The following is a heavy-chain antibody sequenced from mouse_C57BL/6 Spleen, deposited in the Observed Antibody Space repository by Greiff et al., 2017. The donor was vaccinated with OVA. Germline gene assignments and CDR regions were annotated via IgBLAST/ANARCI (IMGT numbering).Heavy chain of an antibody. CDR2: INPSTGGT. J-gene: IGHJ2*01. D-gene: IGHD3-2*02. V-gene: IGHV1-53*01. CDR3: ARSKVSTAQATYFDY. CDR1: GYTFTSYW. Sequence: QVQLQQPGTELVKPGASVKLSCKASGYTFTSYWMHWVKQRPGQGLEWIGNINPSTGGTNYNEKFKSKATLTVDKSSSTAYMQLSSLTSEDSAVYYCARSKVSTAQATYFDYWGQGTTLTVSS.